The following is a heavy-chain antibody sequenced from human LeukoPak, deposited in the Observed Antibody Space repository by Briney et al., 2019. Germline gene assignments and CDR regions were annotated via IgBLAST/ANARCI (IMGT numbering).Heavy chain of an antibody. V-gene: IGHV3-20*01. Sequence: GGSLRLSCAASGVTFDDYGMSWVRQAPGKGLEWVSGINWNGGSTGYADSVKGRFTISRDNAKNSLYLQMNSLRAEDTALYHCARDVGRYYYDSSGYFSDYWGQGTLVTVSS. J-gene: IGHJ4*02. CDR2: INWNGGST. CDR1: GVTFDDYG. CDR3: ARDVGRYYYDSSGYFSDY. D-gene: IGHD3-22*01.